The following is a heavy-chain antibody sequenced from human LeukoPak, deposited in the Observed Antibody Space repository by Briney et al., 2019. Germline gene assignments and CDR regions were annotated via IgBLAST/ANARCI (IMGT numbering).Heavy chain of an antibody. CDR1: GGSFSSFA. V-gene: IGHV1-18*01. Sequence: ASVKVTCKASGGSFSSFAINWVRQAPGQGLQWMGWISAYNGNTNYAQKLQGRVTMTTDTSTSTAYMELRSLRSDDTAVYYCARDGGATAAFDPWGQGTLVTVSS. CDR2: ISAYNGNT. J-gene: IGHJ5*02. CDR3: ARDGGATAAFDP. D-gene: IGHD1-26*01.